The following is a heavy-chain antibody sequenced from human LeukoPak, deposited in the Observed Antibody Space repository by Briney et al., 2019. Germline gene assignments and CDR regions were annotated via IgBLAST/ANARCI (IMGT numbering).Heavy chain of an antibody. CDR1: GYTFTSYY. D-gene: IGHD3-10*01. CDR2: INPSGGST. CDR3: ARDSPMVRGVI. Sequence: ASVKVSCKASGYTFTSYYMHWVRQAPGQGLEWMGIINPSGGSTSYAQKFQGRVTITADESTSTAYMELSSLRSEDTAVYYCARDSPMVRGVIWGQGTLVTVSS. V-gene: IGHV1-46*01. J-gene: IGHJ4*02.